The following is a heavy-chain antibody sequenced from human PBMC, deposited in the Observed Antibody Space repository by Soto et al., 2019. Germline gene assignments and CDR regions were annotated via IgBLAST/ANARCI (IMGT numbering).Heavy chain of an antibody. D-gene: IGHD2-15*01. J-gene: IGHJ6*04. CDR3: ARGRWLTDV. Sequence: SENLSHTCAAYGGSFSASYCHWIRQPPGKGLEWIGEINYSGSTNYNPSLKSRVTISVDTSKNQFSLKLSSVTAADTAVYYCARGRWLTDVWGKGTTVTVSS. CDR1: GGSFSASY. CDR2: INYSGST. V-gene: IGHV4-34*01.